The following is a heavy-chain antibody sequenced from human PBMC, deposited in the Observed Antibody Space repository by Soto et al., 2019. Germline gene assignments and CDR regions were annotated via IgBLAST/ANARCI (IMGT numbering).Heavy chain of an antibody. Sequence: SETLSLTCTVSGGSISSSSYYWGWVRQHPGKGPEWIGYIFSGEITNYNPSIKSRVTISVDTFQNQFSLKMTSVTAADTAVYFCARGTPGCFDPWGQGTLVTVSS. V-gene: IGHV4-31*03. D-gene: IGHD3-10*01. CDR2: IFSGEIT. CDR1: GGSISSSSYY. CDR3: ARGTPGCFDP. J-gene: IGHJ5*02.